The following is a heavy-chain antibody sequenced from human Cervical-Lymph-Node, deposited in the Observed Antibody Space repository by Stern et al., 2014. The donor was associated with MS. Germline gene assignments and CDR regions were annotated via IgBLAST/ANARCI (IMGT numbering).Heavy chain of an antibody. V-gene: IGHV1-2*02. CDR1: GYTFTAYY. D-gene: IGHD2-21*01. Sequence: VQLVESGAEVKKPGASVKVSCKASGYTFTAYYLHWVRQAPGQGLAGMGWVNPNRGGRSYAPKFHGRVTMTRDTSTSTAFMELSTLTSDDTAFYYCARGPNEHWGGHYNSNGMDVWGQGTTVTVSS. CDR3: ARGPNEHWGGHYNSNGMDV. CDR2: VNPNRGGR. J-gene: IGHJ6*02.